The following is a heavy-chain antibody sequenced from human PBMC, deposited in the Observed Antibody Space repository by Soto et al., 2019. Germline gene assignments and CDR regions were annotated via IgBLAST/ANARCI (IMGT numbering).Heavy chain of an antibody. CDR3: ARLGPTFQYYYYMDV. V-gene: IGHV4-39*01. CDR2: IYYSGST. J-gene: IGHJ6*03. CDR1: GGSISSSSYY. Sequence: PSETLSLTCTVSGGSISSSSYYWGWIRQPPGKGLEWIGSIYYSGSTYYNPSLKSRVTISVDTSKNQFSLKLSSVTAADTAVYYCARLGPTFQYYYYMDVWGKGTTDTVSS.